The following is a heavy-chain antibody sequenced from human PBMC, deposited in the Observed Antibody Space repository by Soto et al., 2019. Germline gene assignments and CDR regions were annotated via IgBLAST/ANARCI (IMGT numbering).Heavy chain of an antibody. CDR3: ALGLGYIDGWRTFDF. CDR1: DDSFRGADYY. CDR2: TSYNGDT. V-gene: IGHV4-61*08. J-gene: IGHJ4*02. D-gene: IGHD5-12*01. Sequence: VLMQESGPGHLRPSETLSLTCTVSDDSFRGADYYWSWIRQPLGKGPEWIGYTSYNGDTKYNPALKSRVTMSVDTSNTQSSLRLSSVTAADTAVYFCALGLGYIDGWRTFDFWCRGSLVSVSS.